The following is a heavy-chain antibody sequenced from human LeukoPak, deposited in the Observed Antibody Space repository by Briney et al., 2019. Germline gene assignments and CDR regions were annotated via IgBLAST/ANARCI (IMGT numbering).Heavy chain of an antibody. Sequence: SETLSLTCTVSGGSISRYFWSWIRQPPGKGLEWIGCIYYSGSTNYNPSLKSRVTISVDTSKNQVSLKLSSVTAADTAVYYCARHEGDTSGSYMYNWFDPWGQGTLVTVSS. CDR1: GGSISRYF. V-gene: IGHV4-59*08. J-gene: IGHJ5*02. CDR2: IYYSGST. CDR3: ARHEGDTSGSYMYNWFDP. D-gene: IGHD3-22*01.